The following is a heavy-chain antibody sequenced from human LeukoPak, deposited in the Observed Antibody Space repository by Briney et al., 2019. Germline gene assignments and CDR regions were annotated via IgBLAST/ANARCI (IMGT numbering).Heavy chain of an antibody. Sequence: PGGSLRLSCVVSGFTFSNYWVGWVRQAPGKGLEWVAKIKEDGSQKQYVDSVKGRFTISRDNSKNTLYLQMNSLRAEDTAVYYCAKDAPSCSSTSCYRGLFDYWGQGTLVTVSS. V-gene: IGHV3-7*01. J-gene: IGHJ4*02. CDR2: IKEDGSQK. CDR3: AKDAPSCSSTSCYRGLFDY. CDR1: GFTFSNYW. D-gene: IGHD2-2*01.